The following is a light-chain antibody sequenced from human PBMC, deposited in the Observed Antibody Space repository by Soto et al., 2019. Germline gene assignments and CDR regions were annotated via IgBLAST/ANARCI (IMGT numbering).Light chain of an antibody. CDR2: DAS. CDR3: QQRSNWPIT. Sequence: EIVMTQSPATLSVSPGERATLSCRASQSVNINLAWYQQKPGQAPRLLIYDASNRATGIPARFSGSGSGTDFTLTISSLEPEDFAVYYCQQRSNWPITFGQGTRLEI. J-gene: IGKJ5*01. CDR1: QSVNIN. V-gene: IGKV3-11*01.